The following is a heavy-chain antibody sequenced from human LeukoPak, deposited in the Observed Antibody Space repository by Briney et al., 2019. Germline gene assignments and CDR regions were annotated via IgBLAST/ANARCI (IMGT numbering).Heavy chain of an antibody. CDR2: IYPGDSDT. Sequence: GESLKISCKGSGYSFTSYWIGWVRQMPGKGLEWMGIIYPGDSDTRYSPSFQGQVIISADKSISTAYLQWSSLKASDTAMYYCARYCSGGSCYRAYYYGMDVWGQGTTVTVSS. CDR3: ARYCSGGSCYRAYYYGMDV. CDR1: GYSFTSYW. J-gene: IGHJ6*02. D-gene: IGHD2-15*01. V-gene: IGHV5-51*01.